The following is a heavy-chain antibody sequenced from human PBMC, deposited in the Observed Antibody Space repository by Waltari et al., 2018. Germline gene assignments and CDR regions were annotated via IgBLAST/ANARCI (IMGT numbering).Heavy chain of an antibody. Sequence: QVQLQESGPGLVTPSPTLSLTCTVSGGSIRSGGYSWSWIRQHPGKGLEWIGYIYYSGSTYYNPSLKSRVTISVDTSKNQFSLKLSSVTAADTAVYYCARVESSSWYSFDYWGQGTLVTVSS. D-gene: IGHD6-13*01. J-gene: IGHJ4*02. V-gene: IGHV4-31*03. CDR2: IYYSGST. CDR1: GGSIRSGGYS. CDR3: ARVESSSWYSFDY.